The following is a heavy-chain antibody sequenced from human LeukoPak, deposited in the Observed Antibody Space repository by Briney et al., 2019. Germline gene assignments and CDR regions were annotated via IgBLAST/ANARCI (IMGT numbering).Heavy chain of an antibody. CDR2: INPNSGGT. CDR3: ARGGEYSSSWHWFDP. J-gene: IGHJ5*02. CDR1: GYTFTGYY. Sequence: ASVKVSCKASGYTFTGYYMHWVRQAPGQGLEWMGWINPNSGGTNYAQKFQGWVTMTRDTSISTAYMELSRLRSDDTAVYYCARGGEYSSSWHWFDPWGQGTLVTVSS. V-gene: IGHV1-2*04. D-gene: IGHD6-13*01.